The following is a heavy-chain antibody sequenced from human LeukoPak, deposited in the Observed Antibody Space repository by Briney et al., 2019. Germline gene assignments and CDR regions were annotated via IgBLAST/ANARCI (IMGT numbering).Heavy chain of an antibody. J-gene: IGHJ4*02. V-gene: IGHV3-30*02. CDR3: AKISTYYLFDY. Sequence: GGSLRLSCAASGFTFSSYGMHWVRQAPGKGLEWVAFIRYDGSNKYYADSVKGRFTISRDNAKNTLYMDMNSLRAEDTAVYYCAKISTYYLFDYWGQGTLVTVSS. CDR2: IRYDGSNK. D-gene: IGHD2/OR15-2a*01. CDR1: GFTFSSYG.